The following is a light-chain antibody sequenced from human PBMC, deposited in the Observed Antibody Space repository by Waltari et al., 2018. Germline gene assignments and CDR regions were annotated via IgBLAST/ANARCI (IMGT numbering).Light chain of an antibody. Sequence: EIVLTQSPGTLSLSPGERATLSCRASQTVRNTYLAWYHQKPGQAPTLLIYGASSRATVIPDRFSGSGSGTYFSLTISSLYPEDFAVYYCQQYDISPLTFGVGTKVEIK. CDR3: QQYDISPLT. CDR2: GAS. V-gene: IGKV3-20*01. J-gene: IGKJ4*01. CDR1: QTVRNTY.